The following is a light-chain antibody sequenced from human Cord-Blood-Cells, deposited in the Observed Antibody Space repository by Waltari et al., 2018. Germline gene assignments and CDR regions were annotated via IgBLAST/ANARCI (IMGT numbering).Light chain of an antibody. V-gene: IGLV2-23*03. J-gene: IGLJ2*01. CDR3: CSYAGSSTFDVV. Sequence: QSALTQPASVAGSPGQSITISCTGTSSDVGSYNLGSWSQQHPGKAPKLMIYEGSKRPSGVSNRFSGSKSGNTASLTISGLQAEDEADYYCCSYAGSSTFDVVFGGGTKLTVL. CDR1: SSDVGSYNL. CDR2: EGS.